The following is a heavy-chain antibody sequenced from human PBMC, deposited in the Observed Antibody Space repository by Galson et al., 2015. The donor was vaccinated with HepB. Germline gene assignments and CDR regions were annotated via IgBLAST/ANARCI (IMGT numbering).Heavy chain of an antibody. CDR3: VRESVVVPTATPYYFDY. CDR1: GYTFTRYA. Sequence: SVKVSCKASGYTFTRYAIHWVRQAPGQRLEWMGWINAGNGNIKYSQKFQGRVTITRDTSATTAYMELSRLRSEDSGVFYCVRESVVVPTATPYYFDYWGQGTLV. V-gene: IGHV1-3*01. D-gene: IGHD2-2*01. J-gene: IGHJ4*02. CDR2: INAGNGNI.